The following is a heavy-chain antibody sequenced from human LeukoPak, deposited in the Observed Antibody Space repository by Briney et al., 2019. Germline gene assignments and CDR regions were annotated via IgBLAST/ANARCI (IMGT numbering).Heavy chain of an antibody. CDR3: ARENLGGYYYFDY. V-gene: IGHV4-34*01. CDR1: GGSFSGYY. Sequence: SETLSLTCAVYGGSFSGYYWSWIRQPPGKGLEWIGEINHSGSTNYNPSLKSRVTISVDTSKNQFSLKLSSVTAADTAVYYCARENLGGYYYFDYWGQGTLVTVSS. J-gene: IGHJ4*02. CDR2: INHSGST. D-gene: IGHD3-22*01.